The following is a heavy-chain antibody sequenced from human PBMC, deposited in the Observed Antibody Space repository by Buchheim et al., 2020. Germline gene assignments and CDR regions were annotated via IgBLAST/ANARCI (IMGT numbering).Heavy chain of an antibody. D-gene: IGHD4-11*01. CDR3: ARGLNSNYVYFDY. CDR1: GGSISSYY. CDR2: IYYSGYT. Sequence: QVQLQESGPGLVKPSETLSLTCTVSGGSISSYYWSWIRQPPGKGLEWIGYIYYSGYTNYNPSLKSRVTISVDTSKNQFSLKLSSVTAADTAVYYCARGLNSNYVYFDYWGQGTL. J-gene: IGHJ4*02. V-gene: IGHV4-59*01.